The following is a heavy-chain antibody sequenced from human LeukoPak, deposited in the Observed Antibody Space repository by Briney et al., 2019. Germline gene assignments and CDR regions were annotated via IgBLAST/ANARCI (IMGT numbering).Heavy chain of an antibody. CDR3: ARARSSGYYYLFDY. V-gene: IGHV1-2*02. J-gene: IGHJ4*02. CDR2: INPNSGGT. CDR1: GYTFTGYY. D-gene: IGHD3-22*01. Sequence: ASVKVSCKASGYTFTGYYMHWVRQAPGHGLEWMGWINPNSGGTNYAQRFQGRVTMTRDTSISTAYMELSRLRSDDTAVYYCARARSSGYYYLFDYWGQGTLVTVSS.